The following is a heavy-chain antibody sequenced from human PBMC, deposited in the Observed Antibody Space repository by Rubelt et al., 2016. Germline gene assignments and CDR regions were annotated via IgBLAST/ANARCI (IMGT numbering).Heavy chain of an antibody. J-gene: IGHJ5*02. V-gene: IGHV1-18*01. CDR1: GYTFTSYG. Sequence: QVQLVQSGAEVKKPGASVKVSCKASGYTFTSYGISWVRQAPGQGLEWMGWISAYNGNTNYAQKTQGRFTMTPDTSTSTAYMELRSLRSEDTAVYYCARGLGLGYSSSWFNWFDPWGQGTLVTVSS. D-gene: IGHD6-13*01. CDR2: ISAYNGNT. CDR3: ARGLGLGYSSSWFNWFDP.